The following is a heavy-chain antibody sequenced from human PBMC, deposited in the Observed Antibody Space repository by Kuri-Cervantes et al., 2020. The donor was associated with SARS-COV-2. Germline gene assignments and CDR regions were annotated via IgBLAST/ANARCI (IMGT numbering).Heavy chain of an antibody. Sequence: ESLKISCAASGFTFSSYWMSWVRQAPGKGLEWVANIKQDGSEKYYVDSVKGRFTISRDNAKNSLYLQMNSLRAEDTAVYYCARDEAGWYGDNWFDPWGQGNLVNVSS. CDR2: IKQDGSEK. J-gene: IGHJ5*02. D-gene: IGHD6-19*01. CDR1: GFTFSSYW. V-gene: IGHV3-7*01. CDR3: ARDEAGWYGDNWFDP.